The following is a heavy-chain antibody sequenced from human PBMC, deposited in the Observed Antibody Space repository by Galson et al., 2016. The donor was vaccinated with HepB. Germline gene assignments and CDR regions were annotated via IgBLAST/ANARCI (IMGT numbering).Heavy chain of an antibody. J-gene: IGHJ4*02. V-gene: IGHV5-51*01. Sequence: QSGAEVKKPGESLKISCKGSGYSFTTYWIGWVRQKPGKGLEWVAIINPGDSDIRYSPSFQGQVTISSDKSISTADLQWSSLKASDTAIYYCARVRSEMATMTPGWFDYWGQGTLVTVSS. CDR3: ARVRSEMATMTPGWFDY. D-gene: IGHD5-24*01. CDR2: INPGDSDI. CDR1: GYSFTTYW.